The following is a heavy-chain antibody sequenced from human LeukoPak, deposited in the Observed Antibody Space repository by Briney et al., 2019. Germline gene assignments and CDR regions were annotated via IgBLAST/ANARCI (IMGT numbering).Heavy chain of an antibody. J-gene: IGHJ4*02. CDR1: GFTFSSYA. CDR3: ARTSYCGGDCYKYYFDY. V-gene: IGHV3-30-3*01. D-gene: IGHD2-21*02. Sequence: PGRSLRLSCSASGFTFSSYAMHWVRQAPGKGLEWVAFISYDGSNKYYADSVKGRFTISRDSSKNTLYLQMNSLRAEDTAVYYCARTSYCGGDCYKYYFDYWGQGTLVTVSS. CDR2: ISYDGSNK.